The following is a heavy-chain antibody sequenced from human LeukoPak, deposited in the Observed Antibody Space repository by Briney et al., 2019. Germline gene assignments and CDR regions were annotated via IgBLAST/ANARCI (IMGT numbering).Heavy chain of an antibody. J-gene: IGHJ4*02. CDR3: AKAWDTAIEFDY. D-gene: IGHD5-18*01. CDR1: GFTFSSYA. Sequence: GGSLRLSCAASGFTFSSYAMSWVRQAPGKGLEWVAVISYDGSNKYYADSVKGRFTISRDNSKNTLYLQMNSLRAEDTAVYYCAKAWDTAIEFDYWGQGTLVTVSS. V-gene: IGHV3-30*18. CDR2: ISYDGSNK.